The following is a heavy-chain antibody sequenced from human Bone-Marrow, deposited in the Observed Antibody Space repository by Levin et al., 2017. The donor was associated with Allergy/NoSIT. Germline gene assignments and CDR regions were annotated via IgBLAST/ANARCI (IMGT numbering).Heavy chain of an antibody. CDR3: AKARVRSVTYYGMDV. Sequence: GGSLRLSCAASGFTFSDYGMHWVRQAPGKGLEWVAVIFYDGSNKYYADSMKGRFTISRDNSKNTLYLQMNTLRGEDTAVYYCAKARVRSVTYYGMDVWGQGTTVTVSS. J-gene: IGHJ6*02. CDR1: GFTFSDYG. D-gene: IGHD5-18*01. V-gene: IGHV3-30*18. CDR2: IFYDGSNK.